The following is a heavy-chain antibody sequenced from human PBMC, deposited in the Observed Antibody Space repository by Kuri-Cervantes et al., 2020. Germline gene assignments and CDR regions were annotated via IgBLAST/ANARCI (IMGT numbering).Heavy chain of an antibody. CDR1: GYTFTGYY. D-gene: IGHD5-24*01. CDR3: ARRDGYNRGVGGDNWFDP. Sequence: ASVKVSCKASGYTFTGYYMHWVRQAPGQGLEWMGWINPNSGGTNYAQKFQGRVTMTRDTSISTAYMELSSLRSDGTAVYYCARRDGYNRGVGGDNWFDPWGQGTLVTVSS. V-gene: IGHV1-2*02. J-gene: IGHJ5*02. CDR2: INPNSGGT.